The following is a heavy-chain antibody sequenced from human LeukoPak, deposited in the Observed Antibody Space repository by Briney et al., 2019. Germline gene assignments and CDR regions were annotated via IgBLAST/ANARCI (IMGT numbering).Heavy chain of an antibody. CDR3: ASCHYYYGSGSYYDY. CDR1: GGTFSSYA. D-gene: IGHD3-10*01. V-gene: IGHV1-69*04. CDR2: IIPILGIA. J-gene: IGHJ4*02. Sequence: ASVKVSCKASGGTFSSYAISWVRQAPGQGLEWMGRIIPILGIANYAQKFQGRVTITADKSTSTAYMELSSLRSEDTAVYYCASCHYYYGSGSYYDYWGQGTLVTVSS.